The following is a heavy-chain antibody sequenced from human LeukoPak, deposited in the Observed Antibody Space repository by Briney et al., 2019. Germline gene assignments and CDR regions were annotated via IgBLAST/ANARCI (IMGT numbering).Heavy chain of an antibody. CDR1: GYTFTSYA. J-gene: IGHJ4*02. V-gene: IGHV1-3*01. D-gene: IGHD2-2*01. CDR2: INAGNGNT. Sequence: ASVTVSCKASGYTFTSYAMHWVRQAPGQRLEWMGWINAGNGNTKYSQKFQGRVTITRDTSASTAYMELSSLRSEDTAVYYCARDVIDPLEYCSSTSCSAGLDYWGQGTLVTVSS. CDR3: ARDVIDPLEYCSSTSCSAGLDY.